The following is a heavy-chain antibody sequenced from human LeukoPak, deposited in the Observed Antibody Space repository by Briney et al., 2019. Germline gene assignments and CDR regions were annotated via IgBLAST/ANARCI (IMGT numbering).Heavy chain of an antibody. D-gene: IGHD2-21*02. J-gene: IGHJ4*03. CDR3: ARSDCFRH. CDR2: IQSVGSFT. V-gene: IGHV3-74*01. CDR1: GFGFSGSW. Sequence: GGSLRLSCGAPGFGFSGSWMHGGAQAPGKGLVWVARIQSVGSFTAYADSVKGRFTISRDNARNTLYLQMNSLRAEATAFYYWARSDCFRHWGPVTLVTVSS.